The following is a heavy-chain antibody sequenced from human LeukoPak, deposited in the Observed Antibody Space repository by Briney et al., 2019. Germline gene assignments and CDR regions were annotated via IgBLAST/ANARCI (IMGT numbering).Heavy chain of an antibody. D-gene: IGHD3-3*01. CDR3: AREYYDFWSGFRVGLRGLMDV. Sequence: ASVKVSCKASGGTFSSYAISWVRQAPGQGLEWMGRIIPILGIANYAQKFQGRVTITADKSTSTAYMELSSLRSEDTAVYYCAREYYDFWSGFRVGLRGLMDVWGKGTTVTVSS. CDR2: IIPILGIA. V-gene: IGHV1-69*04. CDR1: GGTFSSYA. J-gene: IGHJ6*03.